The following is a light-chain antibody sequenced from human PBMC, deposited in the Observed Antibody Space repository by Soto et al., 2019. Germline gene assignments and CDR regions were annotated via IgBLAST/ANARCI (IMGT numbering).Light chain of an antibody. CDR2: GNT. CDR3: QSYDRSLSGVV. V-gene: IGLV1-40*01. J-gene: IGLJ2*01. CDR1: SSNIGAGYD. Sequence: QSVLTQPPSVSGAPGQRVTISCTGSSSNIGAGYDVHWYQQLPETAPKLLIYGNTNRPSGVPDRFSGSKSDTSASLAITRLQAEDEADYYYQSYDRSLSGVVFGGGTQLTVL.